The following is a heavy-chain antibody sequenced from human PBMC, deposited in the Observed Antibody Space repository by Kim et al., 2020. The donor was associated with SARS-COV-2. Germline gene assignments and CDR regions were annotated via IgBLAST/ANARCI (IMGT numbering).Heavy chain of an antibody. J-gene: IGHJ6*02. CDR2: IWYDGSNK. D-gene: IGHD2-2*01. Sequence: GGSLRLSCAASGFTFSSYGMHWVRQAPGKGLEWVAVIWYDGSNKYYADSVKGRFTISRDNSKNTLYLQMNSLRAEDTAVYYCAKDHGYCSSTSCYGSHYYYYGRDVWGQGNTVTVSS. CDR1: GFTFSSYG. V-gene: IGHV3-33*06. CDR3: AKDHGYCSSTSCYGSHYYYYGRDV.